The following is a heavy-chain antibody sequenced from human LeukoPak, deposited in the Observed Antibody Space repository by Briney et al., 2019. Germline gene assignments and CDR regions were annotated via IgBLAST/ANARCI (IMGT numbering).Heavy chain of an antibody. CDR1: GFTFSSYG. CDR3: AKLLTVACRTFDI. V-gene: IGHV3-30*02. Sequence: PGGSLRLSCAASGFTFSSYGMHWVRQAPGKGLEWVAFIRYDGSNKYYADSVKGRFTISRDDSKNTLYLQMNSLRAEDTAVYYCAKLLTVACRTFDIWGQGTMVTVSS. J-gene: IGHJ3*02. D-gene: IGHD6-19*01. CDR2: IRYDGSNK.